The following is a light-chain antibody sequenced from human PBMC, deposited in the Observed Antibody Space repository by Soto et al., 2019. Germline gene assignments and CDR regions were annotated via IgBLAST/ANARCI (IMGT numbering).Light chain of an antibody. CDR1: SSDVGSHDL. CDR3: CAYAGSGTLV. V-gene: IGLV2-23*01. CDR2: EDS. J-gene: IGLJ3*02. Sequence: QSVLTQPASVSGSPGQSVTMSCTGTSSDVGSHDLVSWYQQHPGKAPKLMIYEDSKRPSGVSSRFSGSKSGNTASLTISGLQAEDEADYHCCAYAGSGTLVFGGGTKVTVL.